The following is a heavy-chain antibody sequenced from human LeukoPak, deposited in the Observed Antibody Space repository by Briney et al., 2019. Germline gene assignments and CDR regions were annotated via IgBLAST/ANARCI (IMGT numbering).Heavy chain of an antibody. CDR2: ISSSISYI. CDR3: ARAQPITPYYYYGMDG. D-gene: IGHD3-10*01. CDR1: GFTFSSYS. V-gene: IGHV3-21*01. J-gene: IGHJ6*02. Sequence: GGSLRLSCAASGFTFSSYSMNWVRQAPGKGLEWVSSISSSISYIYYADSVKGRFTISRDNAKNSLYLQMNNLRAEDTAVYYFARAQPITPYYYYGMDGWGQGTTVTVSS.